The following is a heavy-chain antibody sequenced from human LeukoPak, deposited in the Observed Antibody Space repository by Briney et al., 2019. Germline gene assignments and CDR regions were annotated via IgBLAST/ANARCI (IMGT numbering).Heavy chain of an antibody. Sequence: ASVKVSCKASGYTFTYYYIYWVRQAPGQGLEWMGIINPSGGSTNYAQKFQGRVTLTRDTSTSTVYMELSSLRSEDTAVYYCASAHPGGSYESMDVWGQGTTVTVSS. CDR2: INPSGGST. CDR3: ASAHPGGSYESMDV. CDR1: GYTFTYYY. V-gene: IGHV1-46*01. D-gene: IGHD1-26*01. J-gene: IGHJ6*02.